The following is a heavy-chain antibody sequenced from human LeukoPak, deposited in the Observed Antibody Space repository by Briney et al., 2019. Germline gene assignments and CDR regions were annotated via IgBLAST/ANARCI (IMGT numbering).Heavy chain of an antibody. CDR1: GFTFSSYA. V-gene: IGHV3-23*01. J-gene: IGHJ6*03. CDR3: ARGEDSSSAYYYYYYMDV. D-gene: IGHD6-6*01. CDR2: ISGSGGST. Sequence: GGSLRLSCAASGFTFSSYAMSWVRQAPGKGLEWVSAISGSGGSTYYADSVKGRFTISRDNSKNTLYLQMNSLRAEDTAVYYCARGEDSSSAYYYYYYMDVWGKGTTVTVSS.